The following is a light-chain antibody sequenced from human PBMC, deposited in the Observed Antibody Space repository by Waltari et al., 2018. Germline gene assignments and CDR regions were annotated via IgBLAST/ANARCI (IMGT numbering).Light chain of an antibody. CDR1: SSDIGSYNH. J-gene: IGLJ3*02. V-gene: IGLV2-14*01. CDR3: SSYTTSTTWV. CDR2: EVN. Sequence: QSALTQPASVSGSPGQSITISCTGTSSDIGSYNHVSWYQQPPGRVPKLIICEVNNRPSGVSTRFSGSKSGNTASLTISGLQTEDEADYYCSSYTTSTTWVFGGGTKVTVL.